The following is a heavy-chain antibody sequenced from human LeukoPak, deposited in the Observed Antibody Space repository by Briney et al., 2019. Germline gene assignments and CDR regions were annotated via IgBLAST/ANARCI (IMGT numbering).Heavy chain of an antibody. J-gene: IGHJ4*02. Sequence: PGRSLRLSCAASEFTFSSYGMHWVRQAPGKGLEWVSAISGRGDTTYYADSVKGRFTISRDNSRNTLYLQVNSLRAEDTAVYYCAKDLHWGLDYWGQGTLVTVSS. V-gene: IGHV3-23*01. D-gene: IGHD7-27*01. CDR1: EFTFSSYG. CDR2: ISGRGDTT. CDR3: AKDLHWGLDY.